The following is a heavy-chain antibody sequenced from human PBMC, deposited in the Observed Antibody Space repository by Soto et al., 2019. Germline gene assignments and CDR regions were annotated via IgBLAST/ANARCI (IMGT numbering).Heavy chain of an antibody. CDR1: GFTFKDYA. V-gene: IGHV3-23*01. D-gene: IGHD2-15*01. J-gene: IGHJ4*02. CDR2: IIANGGT. CDR3: ARDYTVAADPSSVILFDY. Sequence: PGGSLRLSCAASGFTFKDYAMRWVRQAPGKGLQWVSIIIANGGTFYADSVKGRFTISRDNSKNTVYLQMSSLRVEDTAIYYCARDYTVAADPSSVILFDYWGQGALVTVSS.